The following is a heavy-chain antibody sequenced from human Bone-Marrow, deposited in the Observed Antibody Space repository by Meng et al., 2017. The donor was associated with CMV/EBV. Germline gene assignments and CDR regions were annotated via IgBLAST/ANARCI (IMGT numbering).Heavy chain of an antibody. D-gene: IGHD3-10*01. CDR3: ARDPHFGALDY. CDR2: IKFDGGEI. V-gene: IGHV3-7*01. J-gene: IGHJ4*02. Sequence: GESLKISCAASGFTFSSSWMSWVRQAPGKGLEWVANIKFDGGEIYYVDPVKGRFIISRDNAKNSLYLQMNGLRAEDTAVYYCARDPHFGALDYWGQGTLVTVSS. CDR1: GFTFSSSW.